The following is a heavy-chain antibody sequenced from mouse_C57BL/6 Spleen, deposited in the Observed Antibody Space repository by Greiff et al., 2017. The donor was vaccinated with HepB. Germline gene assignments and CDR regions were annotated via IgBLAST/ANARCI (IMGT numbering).Heavy chain of an antibody. CDR2: IYPGSGST. D-gene: IGHD2-4*01. J-gene: IGHJ3*01. CDR3: ARPYDYDEGAWFAY. V-gene: IGHV1-55*01. CDR1: GYTFTSYW. Sequence: QVQLQQSGAELVKPGASVKMSCKASGYTFTSYWITWVKQRPGQGLEWIGDIYPGSGSTNYNEKFKSKATLTVDTSSSTAYMQLSSLTSEDSAVYYCARPYDYDEGAWFAYWGQGTLVTVSA.